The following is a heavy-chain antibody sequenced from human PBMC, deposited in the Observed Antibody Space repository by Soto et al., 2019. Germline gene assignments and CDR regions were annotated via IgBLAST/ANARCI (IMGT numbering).Heavy chain of an antibody. D-gene: IGHD3-10*01. V-gene: IGHV3-7*03. CDR3: VTGDHADY. CDR1: GITTSTYW. J-gene: IGHJ4*02. Sequence: GGSLRLSCAASGITTSTYWMGWFRQAPGRGLEWVATIKEDGTERYYMDSLKGRFTISRDNAINSLYLQMSSLRAEDTAVYFCVTGDHADYWGQGTLVTVSS. CDR2: IKEDGTER.